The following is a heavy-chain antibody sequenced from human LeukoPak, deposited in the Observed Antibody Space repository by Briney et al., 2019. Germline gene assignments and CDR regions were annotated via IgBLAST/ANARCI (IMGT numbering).Heavy chain of an antibody. J-gene: IGHJ4*02. CDR1: GGSISSSSYY. CDR2: IYYSGST. CDR3: ARSPGFFDY. Sequence: SETLSLTCTVSGGSISSSSYYWGWIRQPPGKGLEWIGSIYYSGSTYYNPSLKSRVTISVDTSKNQFSLKLTSVTAADTAVYYCARSPGFFDYWGQGTLVTVPS. V-gene: IGHV4-39*07.